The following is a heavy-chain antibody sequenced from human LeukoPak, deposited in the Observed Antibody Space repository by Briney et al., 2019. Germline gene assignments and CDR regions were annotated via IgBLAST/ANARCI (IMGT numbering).Heavy chain of an antibody. CDR1: GFTFSSNW. Sequence: GGSLRLSCEASGFTFSSNWMSWVRQAPGKGLEWVANIKHDGGEKYYVDSVKGRFTISRDNAKNSLYLQMNSLRAEDTAVYYCARDYYSSSRHAFDIWGQGTMVTVSS. V-gene: IGHV3-7*01. J-gene: IGHJ3*02. CDR2: IKHDGGEK. CDR3: ARDYYSSSRHAFDI. D-gene: IGHD6-13*01.